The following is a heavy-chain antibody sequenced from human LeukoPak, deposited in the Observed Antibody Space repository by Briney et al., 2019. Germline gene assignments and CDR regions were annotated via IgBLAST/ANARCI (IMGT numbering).Heavy chain of an antibody. V-gene: IGHV1-46*01. D-gene: IGHD1-26*01. CDR3: ARGMGGYSGRGGHYYYYYMDV. J-gene: IGHJ6*03. CDR2: INPSGGST. CDR1: GYTFTSYY. Sequence: GASVKVSCKASGYTFTSYYMHWVRQAPGQGLEWMGIINPSGGSTSYAQKFQGRVTMTRDMSTSTVYMELSSLRSEDTAVYYCARGMGGYSGRGGHYYYYYMDVWGKGTTVTVSS.